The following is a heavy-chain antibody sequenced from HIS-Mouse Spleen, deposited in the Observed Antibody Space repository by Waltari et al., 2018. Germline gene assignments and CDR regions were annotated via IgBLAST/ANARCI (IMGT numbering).Heavy chain of an antibody. D-gene: IGHD6-13*01. CDR2: IYYSRST. CDR1: GGSISSSSYY. CDR3: AREIPYSSSWYDWYFDL. V-gene: IGHV4-39*07. Sequence: QLQLQESGPGLVKPSETLSLTCTVSGGSISSSSYYWGWIRQPPGKGLEWIGSIYYSRSTSYNPSRKSRVTISVDTSKNQFSLKLSSVTAADTAVYYCAREIPYSSSWYDWYFDLWGRGTLVTVSS. J-gene: IGHJ2*01.